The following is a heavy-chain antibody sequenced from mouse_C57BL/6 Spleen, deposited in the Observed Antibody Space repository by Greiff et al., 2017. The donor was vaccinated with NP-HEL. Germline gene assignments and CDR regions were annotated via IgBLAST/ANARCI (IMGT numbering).Heavy chain of an antibody. V-gene: IGHV3-6*01. J-gene: IGHJ4*01. D-gene: IGHD2-3*01. CDR1: GYSITSGYY. CDR2: ISYDGSN. Sequence: DVQLQESGPGLVKPSQSLSLTCSVTGYSITSGYYWNWIRQFPGNKLEWMGYISYDGSNNYNPSLKNRISITRDTSKNQFFLKLNSVTTEDTATYYCARDDDARAMDYWGQGTSVTVSS. CDR3: ARDDDARAMDY.